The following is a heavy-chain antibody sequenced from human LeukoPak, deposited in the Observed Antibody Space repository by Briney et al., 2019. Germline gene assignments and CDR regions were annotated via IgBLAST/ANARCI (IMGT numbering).Heavy chain of an antibody. CDR2: ISTSGTTL. CDR3: AGVGRDIYGSGFSPV. Sequence: GGSLRLSCAASGFTFSSYGMHWVRQAPGKGLEWVSYISTSGTTLYYADSVKGRFTISRDNTKNSLYLRMNSLRADDTAVYYCAGVGRDIYGSGFSPVWGQGTTVTVSS. CDR1: GFTFSSYG. V-gene: IGHV3-48*04. D-gene: IGHD3-10*01. J-gene: IGHJ6*02.